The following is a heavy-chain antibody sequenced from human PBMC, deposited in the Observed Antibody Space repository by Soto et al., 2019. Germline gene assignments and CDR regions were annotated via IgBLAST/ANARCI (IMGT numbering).Heavy chain of an antibody. Sequence: SETLSLTCTVSGGSVSSGSYYWSWIRQPPGKGLEWIGYIYYSGSTNYNPSLKSRVTISVDTSKNQFSLKLSSVTAADTAVYYCARDRYYGDYEYREGYYYGMDVWGQGTTVTVSS. V-gene: IGHV4-61*01. CDR2: IYYSGST. D-gene: IGHD4-17*01. CDR3: ARDRYYGDYEYREGYYYGMDV. CDR1: GGSVSSGSYY. J-gene: IGHJ6*02.